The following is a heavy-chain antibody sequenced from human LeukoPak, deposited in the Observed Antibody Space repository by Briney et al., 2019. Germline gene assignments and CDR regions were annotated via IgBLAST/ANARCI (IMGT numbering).Heavy chain of an antibody. CDR1: GFTFSSYG. CDR2: IWYDGSNK. J-gene: IGHJ3*02. D-gene: IGHD2-2*01. V-gene: IGHV3-33*01. Sequence: GGSLRLSCAASGFTFSSYGMHWVRQAPGKGLEWVAVIWYDGSNKYYADSVKGRFTISRGNSKNTLYLQMNSLRAEDTAVYYCARGGYCSSTSCLNDAFDIWGQGTMVTVSS. CDR3: ARGGYCSSTSCLNDAFDI.